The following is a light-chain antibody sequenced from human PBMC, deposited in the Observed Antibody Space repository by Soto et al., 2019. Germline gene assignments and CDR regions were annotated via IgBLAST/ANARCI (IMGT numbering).Light chain of an antibody. Sequence: DIQMTQSPSTLSASVGGRVTITCRASQSISSWLAWYQQKPGKAPKLLIYKASSLESGVPSRFSGSGSGTEFTLTISSLQPDDFATYYCQQYNRSFGPGTKVDIK. CDR3: QQYNRS. CDR1: QSISSW. CDR2: KAS. J-gene: IGKJ3*01. V-gene: IGKV1-5*03.